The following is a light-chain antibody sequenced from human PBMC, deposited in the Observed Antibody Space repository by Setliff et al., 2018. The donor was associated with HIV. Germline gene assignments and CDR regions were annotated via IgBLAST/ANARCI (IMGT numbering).Light chain of an antibody. Sequence: QPVLTQPPSASASLGASVTLTCTLRSGYSGYKVDWYQQRPGKGPRFVMRVGTRGMVGSKGDGIPDRFSVLGSGLNRYLTIKNIQEEDESDYHCGADHGSGSDFVYVFGTGTKVTVL. V-gene: IGLV9-49*01. CDR1: SGYSGYK. CDR2: VGTRGMVG. CDR3: GADHGSGSDFVYV. J-gene: IGLJ1*01.